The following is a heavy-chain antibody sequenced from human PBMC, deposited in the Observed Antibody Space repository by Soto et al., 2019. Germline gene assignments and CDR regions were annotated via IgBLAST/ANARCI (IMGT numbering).Heavy chain of an antibody. CDR2: STNKADSYTT. Sequence: GGSLRLSCVASGSGFRFSDHYMDWVRQAPGKGLEWVGRSTNKADSYTTEYAPSVKGRFTISRDDSKNSLYLQMNSLNTEDTAVSYCSRGYSGVSVYAFDIWGPGTMVTVSS. V-gene: IGHV3-72*01. CDR3: SRGYSGVSVYAFDI. D-gene: IGHD5-12*01. J-gene: IGHJ3*02. CDR1: GSGFRFSDHY.